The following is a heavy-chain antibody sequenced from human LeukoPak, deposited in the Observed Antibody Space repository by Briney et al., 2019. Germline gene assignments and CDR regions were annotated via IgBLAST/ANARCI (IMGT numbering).Heavy chain of an antibody. Sequence: SETRSLTCTVSGGSISSSSFYWGWIRQPPGKGLEWIGSIYYSGNTYYNPSLKSRVSISVDTSKNQFSLKLSSVTAADTAVYYCARHPGRLFDYWGQGTLVTVSS. V-gene: IGHV4-39*01. CDR2: IYYSGNT. J-gene: IGHJ4*02. CDR3: ARHPGRLFDY. CDR1: GGSISSSSFY.